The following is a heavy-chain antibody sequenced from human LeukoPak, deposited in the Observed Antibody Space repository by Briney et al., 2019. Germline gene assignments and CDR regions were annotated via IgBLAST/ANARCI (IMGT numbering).Heavy chain of an antibody. Sequence: PSETLSLTCSVSGDSLSSGGYYWHWIRQHPEKGLEWIGYIYSTGTTYYNPSLTSRLTMSLDTSKNQFSLKVTSVTAADPAVYFCARDRPDTTSPTTVGRFDPWGQGTLVTVSS. CDR3: ARDRPDTTSPTTVGRFDP. D-gene: IGHD1-26*01. CDR1: GDSLSSGGYY. V-gene: IGHV4-31*03. J-gene: IGHJ5*02. CDR2: IYSTGTT.